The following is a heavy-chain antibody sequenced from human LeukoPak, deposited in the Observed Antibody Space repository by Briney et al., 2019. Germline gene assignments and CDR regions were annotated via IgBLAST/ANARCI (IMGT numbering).Heavy chain of an antibody. CDR1: GGSFSGDY. Sequence: SETLSLTCAVYGGSFSGDYWSWIRQPPGKGLEWIGEINHSGSTNYNPSLKSRVTISVDTSKNQFSLKLSSVTAADTAVYYCARGRVTMGFDYWGQGTLVTVSS. CDR3: ARGRVTMGFDY. J-gene: IGHJ4*02. D-gene: IGHD3-10*01. CDR2: INHSGST. V-gene: IGHV4-34*01.